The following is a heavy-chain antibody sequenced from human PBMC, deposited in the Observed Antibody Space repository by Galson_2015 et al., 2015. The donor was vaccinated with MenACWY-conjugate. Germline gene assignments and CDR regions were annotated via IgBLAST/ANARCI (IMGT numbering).Heavy chain of an antibody. D-gene: IGHD4/OR15-4a*01. J-gene: IGHJ6*02. Sequence: SLRLSCAASGFTFRAYSMYWFRQAPGKGLEWVAVVSYDENKKYYADSVEGRFTISRDNSKNSLSLQMDSLGNEDTGTYYCAREGNPLTMVFHNGKDVWGQGTTVTVSS. CDR1: GFTFRAYS. CDR2: VSYDENKK. V-gene: IGHV3-30*04. CDR3: AREGNPLTMVFHNGKDV.